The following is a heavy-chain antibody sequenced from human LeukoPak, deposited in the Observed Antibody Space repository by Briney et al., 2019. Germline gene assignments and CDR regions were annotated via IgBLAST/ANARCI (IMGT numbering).Heavy chain of an antibody. CDR3: ARVTYYYDSSGYYRPYYFDY. V-gene: IGHV4-34*01. Sequence: SETLSLTCAVYGGSFSGYYWSWIRQPPGKGLEGIGEINHSGSTNYNPSLTSRVTISVDTSKNQFSLKLSSVTAADTAVYYCARVTYYYDSSGYYRPYYFDYWGQGTLVTVSS. D-gene: IGHD3-22*01. CDR2: INHSGST. CDR1: GGSFSGYY. J-gene: IGHJ4*02.